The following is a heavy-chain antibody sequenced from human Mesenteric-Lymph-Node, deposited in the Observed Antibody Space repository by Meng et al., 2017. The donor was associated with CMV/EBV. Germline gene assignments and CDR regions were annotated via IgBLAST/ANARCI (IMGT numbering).Heavy chain of an antibody. V-gene: IGHV1-69*01. CDR2: IIPIFGTA. D-gene: IGHD5-12*01. CDR3: ARGRGVATEIDY. J-gene: IGHJ4*02. Sequence: CKASGGTFSSYAISWVRQAPGQGLEWMGGIIPIFGTANYAQKFQGRVTITADESTSTAYMELSGLRSEDTAVYYCARGRGVATEIDYWGQGTLVTVSS. CDR1: GGTFSSYA.